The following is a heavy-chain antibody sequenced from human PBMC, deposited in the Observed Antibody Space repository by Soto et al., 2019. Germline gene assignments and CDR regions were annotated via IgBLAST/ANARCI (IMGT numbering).Heavy chain of an antibody. CDR1: GGTFSSYA. J-gene: IGHJ4*02. Sequence: QVQLVQSGAEVKKPGSSVKVSCKASGGTFSSYAISWVRQAPGQGLEWMGGIIPIFGTANYARKFQGRVTITTDETTSKAYMELSSLRSEDTAVYSCARGGKQVVWRGYYFDYWGQGTLVTVSS. V-gene: IGHV1-69*01. CDR3: ARGGKQVVWRGYYFDY. D-gene: IGHD6-13*01. CDR2: IIPIFGTA.